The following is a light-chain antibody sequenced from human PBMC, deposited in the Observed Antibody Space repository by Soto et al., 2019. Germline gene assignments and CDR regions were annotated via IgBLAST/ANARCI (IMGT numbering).Light chain of an antibody. CDR3: QQRSNS. V-gene: IGKV3-11*01. J-gene: IGKJ4*01. CDR2: DAS. Sequence: EIVLTQSPGTLSLSPGERATLSCRASQSVSNNYLAWYQQKPGQAPRLLISDASNRATGIPARFSGSGSETDFTLTISSLEPEDSAVYYCQQRSNSFGGGTKVDIK. CDR1: QSVSNNY.